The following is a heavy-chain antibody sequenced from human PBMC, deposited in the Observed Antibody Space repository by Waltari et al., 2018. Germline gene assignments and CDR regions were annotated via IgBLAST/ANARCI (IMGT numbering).Heavy chain of an antibody. CDR3: ARRLEMSGITYDAFDI. D-gene: IGHD3-3*01. Sequence: QLQLQESGPGLVKPSETLSLTCTVSGDSITSPIYHWGWIRQPPGKGLEWIGRVSANGDTYYNPSLKSRVTISVGTSKTQFSLKLSSVTAADTAVFYCARRLEMSGITYDAFDILGQGTMVTVSS. J-gene: IGHJ3*02. CDR2: VSANGDT. V-gene: IGHV4-39*01. CDR1: GDSITSPIYH.